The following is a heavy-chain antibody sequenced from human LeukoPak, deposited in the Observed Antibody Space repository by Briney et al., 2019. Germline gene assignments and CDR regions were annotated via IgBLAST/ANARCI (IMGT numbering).Heavy chain of an antibody. Sequence: ASVTVSFKASGYTFTSYGLSWVRQAPGQGLEWMGWISSYNGNTNYAQKFQGRVTMTRDTSISTAYMELSRLRSDDTAVYYCASYSGSYSSDFDYWGQGTLVTVSS. CDR3: ASYSGSYSSDFDY. D-gene: IGHD1-26*01. V-gene: IGHV1-18*01. J-gene: IGHJ4*02. CDR1: GYTFTSYG. CDR2: ISSYNGNT.